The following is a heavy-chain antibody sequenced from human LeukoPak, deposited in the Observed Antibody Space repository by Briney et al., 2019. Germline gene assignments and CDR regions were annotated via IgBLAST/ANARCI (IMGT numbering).Heavy chain of an antibody. CDR2: IYYSGST. CDR1: GGSFSGYY. D-gene: IGHD2-21*02. CDR3: ARVWGDVPYFDY. Sequence: SETLSLTCAVYGGSFSGYYWSWIRQPPGKGLEWIGYIYYSGSTYYNPSLKSRVTISVDTSKNQFSLKLSSVTAADTAVYYCARVWGDVPYFDYWGQGTLVTVSS. V-gene: IGHV4-30-4*01. J-gene: IGHJ4*02.